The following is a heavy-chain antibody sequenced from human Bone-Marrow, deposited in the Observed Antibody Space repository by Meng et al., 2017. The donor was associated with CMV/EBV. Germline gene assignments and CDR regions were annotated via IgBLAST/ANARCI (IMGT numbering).Heavy chain of an antibody. V-gene: IGHV1-18*01. CDR3: ARVGDDFWSGFMNWFDP. D-gene: IGHD3-3*01. Sequence: ASVKVSCKASGYTFTSYGISWVRQAPGQGLEWMGWISAYNGNTNYAQKLQGRVTMTTDTSTSTAYMELRSLRSDDTAVYYCARVGDDFWSGFMNWFDPWGQGTLVTVSS. CDR1: GYTFTSYG. J-gene: IGHJ5*02. CDR2: ISAYNGNT.